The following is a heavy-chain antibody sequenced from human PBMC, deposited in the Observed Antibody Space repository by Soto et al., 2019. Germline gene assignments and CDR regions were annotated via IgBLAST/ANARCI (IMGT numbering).Heavy chain of an antibody. CDR2: IYPGDSDT. J-gene: IGHJ5*02. V-gene: IGHV5-51*01. D-gene: IGHD6-13*01. CDR3: ARPAGIAAAGRGWVDP. CDR1: GYSFTSYW. Sequence: GESLKISCKGSGYSFTSYWIGWVRQMPGKGLEWMGIIYPGDSDTRYSPSFQGQVTISADKSISTAYLQWSSLKASDTAMYYCARPAGIAAAGRGWVDPWGQGTLVTVS.